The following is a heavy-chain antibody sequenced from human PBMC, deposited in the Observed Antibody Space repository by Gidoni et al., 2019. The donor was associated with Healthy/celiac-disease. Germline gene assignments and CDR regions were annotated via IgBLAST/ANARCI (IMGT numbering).Heavy chain of an antibody. J-gene: IGHJ6*02. CDR2: IRGSGGST. CDR1: GFTFISYA. Sequence: EVQLLESGGGLVQPGGSLRLSCAASGFTFISYAMSWVRQAPGKGLEWVSAIRGSGGSTYYADSVKGRFTISRDNSKNTLYLQMNSLRAEDTAVYYCAKENSGWFDYYYGMDVWGQGTTVTVSS. V-gene: IGHV3-23*01. CDR3: AKENSGWFDYYYGMDV. D-gene: IGHD6-19*01.